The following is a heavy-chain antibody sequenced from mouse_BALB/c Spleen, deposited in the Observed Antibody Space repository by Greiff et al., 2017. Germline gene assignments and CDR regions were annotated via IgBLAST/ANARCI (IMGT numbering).Heavy chain of an antibody. CDR2: INPGSGGT. CDR1: GYAFTNYL. D-gene: IGHD2-14*01. Sequence: QVHVKQSGAELVRPGTSVKVSCKASGYAFTNYLIEWVKQRPGQGLEWIGVINPGSGGTNYNEKFKGKATLTADKSSSTAYMQLSSLTSDDSAVYFCARAYDGFAYWGQGTLVTVSA. CDR3: ARAYDGFAY. V-gene: IGHV1-54*01. J-gene: IGHJ3*01.